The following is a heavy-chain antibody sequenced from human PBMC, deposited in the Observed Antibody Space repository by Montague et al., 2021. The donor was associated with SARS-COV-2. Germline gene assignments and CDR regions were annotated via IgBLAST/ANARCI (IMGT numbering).Heavy chain of an antibody. CDR2: ISDSGRT. CDR3: TRDRGIAAADNYYYGMDV. D-gene: IGHD6-13*01. J-gene: IGHJ6*02. Sequence: SETLSLTCTVSGDSIRSCHWTWIRQPPGKGLEWIGRISDSGRTIXXPSLKSRVTISVDTSKNQFFLNLRSMVAADTAIYYCTRDRGIAAADNYYYGMDVWGPGTTVTVSS. CDR1: GDSIRSCH. V-gene: IGHV4-59*13.